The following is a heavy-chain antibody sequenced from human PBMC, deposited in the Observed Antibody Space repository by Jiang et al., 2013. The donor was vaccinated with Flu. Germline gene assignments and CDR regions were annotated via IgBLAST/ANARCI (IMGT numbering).Heavy chain of an antibody. CDR2: ISSSSSYI. Sequence: SCAASGFTFSSYSMELGPPGLQGRGWSGSQSISSSSSYIYYADSVKGRFTISRDNAKNSLYLQMNSLRAEDTAVYYCARGLYCSSTSCYFSDYWGQGTLVTVSS. CDR1: GFTFSSYS. CDR3: ARGLYCSSTSCYFSDY. D-gene: IGHD2-2*01. V-gene: IGHV3-21*01. J-gene: IGHJ4*02.